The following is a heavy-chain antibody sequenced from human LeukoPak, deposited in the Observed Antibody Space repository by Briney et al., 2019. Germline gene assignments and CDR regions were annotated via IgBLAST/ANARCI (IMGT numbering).Heavy chain of an antibody. CDR1: GFTFSSYW. D-gene: IGHD5-12*01. CDR2: INSDGSSI. V-gene: IGHV3-74*03. Sequence: PGGSLRLSCAASGFTFSSYWMHWVRQAPGKGLVWVSRINSDGSSITYADSEKGRFTISRDNAKNTLYLQMNSLRVEDTAVYYCAREGRVSGYDFDCWGQGTLATVSS. CDR3: AREGRVSGYDFDC. J-gene: IGHJ4*02.